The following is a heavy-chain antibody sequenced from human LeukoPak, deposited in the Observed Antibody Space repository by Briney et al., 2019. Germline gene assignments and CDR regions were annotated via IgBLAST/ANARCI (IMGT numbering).Heavy chain of an antibody. V-gene: IGHV3-23*01. CDR3: AKDAGWSALTYYYDSSDYSLDY. J-gene: IGHJ4*02. CDR2: ISGSGGST. CDR1: GFTFSSYA. D-gene: IGHD3-22*01. Sequence: GGSLRLSCAASGFTFSSYAMSWVRQAPGKGLEWVSAISGSGGSTYYADSVKGRFTISRDNSKNTLYLQMNSLRAEDTAVYYCAKDAGWSALTYYYDSSDYSLDYWGQGTLVTVSS.